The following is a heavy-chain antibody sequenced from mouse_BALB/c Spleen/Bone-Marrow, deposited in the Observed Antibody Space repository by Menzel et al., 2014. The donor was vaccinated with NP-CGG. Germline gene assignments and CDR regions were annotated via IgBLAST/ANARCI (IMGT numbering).Heavy chain of an antibody. CDR2: INPSNDTP. CDR1: GYTFTNYF. D-gene: IGHD1-2*01. CDR3: TRSGYYGYGWYFDV. V-gene: IGHV1S81*02. Sequence: VQLQESGAELVKPGASVKLSCRVSGYTFTNYFVYWVKQRPGQGLGWIGEINPSNDTPNFNEKFKSKATLTVDKSSSTAYMQLSSLTSEDSAVYYCTRSGYYGYGWYFDVWGAGTTVTVSS. J-gene: IGHJ1*01.